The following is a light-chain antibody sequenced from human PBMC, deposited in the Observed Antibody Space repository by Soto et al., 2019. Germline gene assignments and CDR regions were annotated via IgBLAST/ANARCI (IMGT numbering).Light chain of an antibody. Sequence: QSVLTQPRSVSGFHGPAVTISCTGTSSDVGGYNYVSWCQQHPGKAPKLMIYDVTKQPSAVPDRFSGSKSGITVSLTISGLQAGDEAEYYCFSYACSYTWVFCGGTKLTVL. J-gene: IGLJ3*02. CDR3: FSYACSYTWV. V-gene: IGLV2-11*01. CDR2: DVT. CDR1: SSDVGGYNY.